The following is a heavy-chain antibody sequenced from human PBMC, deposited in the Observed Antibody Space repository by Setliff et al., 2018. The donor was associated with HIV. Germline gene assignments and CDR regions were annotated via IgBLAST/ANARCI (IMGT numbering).Heavy chain of an antibody. J-gene: IGHJ4*02. CDR1: GYTLSELS. D-gene: IGHD3-10*01. CDR3: ARGVDAGSDY. V-gene: IGHV1-24*01. CDR2: FDPEDGET. Sequence: ASVKVSCKVSGYTLSELSMHWVRQAPGEGLEWMGGFDPEDGETIYAEKFQGRVTMTRDTSMNTAYMELSNLRFEDTAVYYCARGVDAGSDYWGQGTLVTVSS.